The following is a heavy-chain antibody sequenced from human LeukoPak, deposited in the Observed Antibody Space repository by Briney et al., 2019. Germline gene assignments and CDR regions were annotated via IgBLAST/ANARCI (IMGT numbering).Heavy chain of an antibody. J-gene: IGHJ4*02. D-gene: IGHD5-18*01. CDR3: ARHGRIQLWLDY. CDR1: GGSISIYY. V-gene: IGHV4-59*08. CDR2: IYYSGST. Sequence: SETLSLTCTVSGGSISIYYWSWIRQPPGKGLEWIGYIYYSGSTNYNPSLKSRVTISVDTSKNQFSLKLSSVTAADTAVYYCARHGRIQLWLDYWGQGTLVTVSS.